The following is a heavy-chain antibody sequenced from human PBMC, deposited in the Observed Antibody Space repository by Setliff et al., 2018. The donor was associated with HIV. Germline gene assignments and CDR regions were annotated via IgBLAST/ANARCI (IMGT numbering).Heavy chain of an antibody. CDR1: GGSISSDTYH. V-gene: IGHV4-61*09. Sequence: SETLSLTCTVSGGSISSDTYHYSWIRQPAGKGLEWIGQTYSSGSTKCNPSLKSRVAMSVDTSRNQFSLKLTSVTAADTAVYYCARLAIPAATTDYWGQGTLVTVSS. D-gene: IGHD2-2*01. CDR2: TYSSGST. J-gene: IGHJ4*02. CDR3: ARLAIPAATTDY.